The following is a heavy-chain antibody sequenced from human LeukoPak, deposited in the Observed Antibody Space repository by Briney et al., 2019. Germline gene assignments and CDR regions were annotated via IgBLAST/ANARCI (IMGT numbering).Heavy chain of an antibody. CDR2: IYPSGSP. CDR3: ARYYGDFVHHFDH. J-gene: IGHJ4*02. Sequence: SETLSLTCTVSGGSLSGHYWSWIPQSPGKGLEWIGYIYPSGSPNYPPSLESRVTLSVDTSKKQFSLRLTSMTAADTAVYYCARYYGDFVHHFDHWGQGILVTVSS. D-gene: IGHD4-17*01. V-gene: IGHV4-59*11. CDR1: GGSLSGHY.